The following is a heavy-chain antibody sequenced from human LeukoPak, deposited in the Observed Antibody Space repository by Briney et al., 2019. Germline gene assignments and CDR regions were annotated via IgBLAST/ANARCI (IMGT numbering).Heavy chain of an antibody. CDR1: GGSISSGGYY. Sequence: SETLSLTCTVSGGSISSGGYYWSWIRQHPGKGLEWIGYIYYSGSTYYNPSLKSRVTISVDTSKNQFSLKLSPVTAADTAVYYCARGVVATIRGVYYFDYWGQGTLVTVSS. CDR3: ARGVVATIRGVYYFDY. V-gene: IGHV4-31*03. J-gene: IGHJ4*02. D-gene: IGHD5-12*01. CDR2: IYYSGST.